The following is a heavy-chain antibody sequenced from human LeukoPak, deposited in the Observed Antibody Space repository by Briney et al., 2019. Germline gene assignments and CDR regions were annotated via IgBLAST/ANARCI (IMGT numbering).Heavy chain of an antibody. V-gene: IGHV3-23*01. Sequence: PGGSLRLSCAASGFTFSIYAMTWVRQAPGKGVEWVSAISGNSRDTHYIDSVKGRFTISRDNSKNTLYLQMNSLRADDTAIYYCARYCSGGSCFLNYYGMDVWGQGTTVTVSS. J-gene: IGHJ6*02. CDR2: ISGNSRDT. CDR1: GFTFSIYA. D-gene: IGHD2-15*01. CDR3: ARYCSGGSCFLNYYGMDV.